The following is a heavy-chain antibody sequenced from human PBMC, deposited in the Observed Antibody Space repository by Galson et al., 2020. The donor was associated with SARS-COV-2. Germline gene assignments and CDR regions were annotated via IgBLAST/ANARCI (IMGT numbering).Heavy chain of an antibody. CDR2: IGTAGDT. CDR3: ARGQYDSTTPGYYYYYMDV. Sequence: GGSLRLSCAASGFTFSSYDMHWVRQATGKGLEWVSAIGTAGDTYYPGSVKGRFTISRENAKNSLYLQMNSLRAGGTAVYYCARGQYDSTTPGYYYYYMDVWGKGTTVTVSS. V-gene: IGHV3-13*01. CDR1: GFTFSSYD. J-gene: IGHJ6*03. D-gene: IGHD3-3*01.